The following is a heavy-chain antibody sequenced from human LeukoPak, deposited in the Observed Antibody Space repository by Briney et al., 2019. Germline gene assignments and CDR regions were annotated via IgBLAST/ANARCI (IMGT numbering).Heavy chain of an antibody. D-gene: IGHD1-7*01. J-gene: IGHJ3*02. CDR2: ISWNSGSI. CDR3: AKDSGAWGTMSAFDI. V-gene: IGHV3-9*03. CDR1: GFTFDDYA. Sequence: GRSLRLSCAASGFTFDDYAMHWVRQAPGKGLEWVSGISWNSGSIGYADSVKGRFTISRDNAKNSLYLQMNSLRAEDMALYYCAKDSGAWGTMSAFDIWGQGTMVTVSS.